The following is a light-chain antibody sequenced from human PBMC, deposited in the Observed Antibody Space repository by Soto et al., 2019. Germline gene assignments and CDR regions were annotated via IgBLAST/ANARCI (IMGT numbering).Light chain of an antibody. CDR1: QRVSTN. CDR3: QQYNSWLRT. V-gene: IGKV3-15*01. CDR2: GAS. J-gene: IGKJ1*01. Sequence: EVVMTQSPASLSVSPGERATLSCRASQRVSTNLAWYQQKPGQAPRLLIYGASTRATGIPARFSCSGSGTEFTLTISSLQSEDFAVYYCQQYNSWLRTFGQGTKVEIK.